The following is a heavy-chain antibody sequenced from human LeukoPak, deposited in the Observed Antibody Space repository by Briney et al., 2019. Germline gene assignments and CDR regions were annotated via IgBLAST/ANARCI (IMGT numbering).Heavy chain of an antibody. D-gene: IGHD3-10*01. CDR2: INPNSGGT. CDR3: ARDLVRGVPLGY. J-gene: IGHJ4*02. V-gene: IGHV1-2*02. Sequence: ASVKVSCKASGYTFTGYYMHWVRQAPGQGLEWMGWINPNSGGTNYAQKFQGRVTMTRDTSISTAYMELSRPRSDDTAVYYCARDLVRGVPLGYWGQGTLVTVSS. CDR1: GYTFTGYY.